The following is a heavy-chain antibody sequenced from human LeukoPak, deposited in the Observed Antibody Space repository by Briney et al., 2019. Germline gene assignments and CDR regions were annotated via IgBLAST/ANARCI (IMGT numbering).Heavy chain of an antibody. CDR1: GYTFTSYA. Sequence: ASVKVSCKASGYTFTSYAMHWVRQAPGQRLEWMGWINAGNGNTKYSQKFQGRVTITRDTSASTAYMELSSLRSEDTAAYYCAREGGAGWYFDYWGQGTLVTVSS. D-gene: IGHD6-19*01. CDR2: INAGNGNT. CDR3: AREGGAGWYFDY. J-gene: IGHJ4*02. V-gene: IGHV1-3*01.